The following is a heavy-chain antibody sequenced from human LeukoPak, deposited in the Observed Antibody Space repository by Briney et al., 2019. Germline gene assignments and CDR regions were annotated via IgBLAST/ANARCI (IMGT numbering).Heavy chain of an antibody. CDR1: GGTFTSYA. Sequence: SVKVSCKASGGTFTSYAISWVRQAPGQGLEWMGGIIPIFGTANYAQKFQGRVTITADESTSTAYMELSSLRSEDTAVYFWARADNLMVYATYDYWGQGTLGTVSS. V-gene: IGHV1-69*01. CDR2: IIPIFGTA. D-gene: IGHD2-8*01. CDR3: ARADNLMVYATYDY. J-gene: IGHJ4*02.